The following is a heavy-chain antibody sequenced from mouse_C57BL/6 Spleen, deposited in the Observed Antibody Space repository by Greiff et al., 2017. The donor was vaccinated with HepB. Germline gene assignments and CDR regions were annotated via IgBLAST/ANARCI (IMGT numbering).Heavy chain of an antibody. CDR1: GFTFSDYG. V-gene: IGHV5-17*01. D-gene: IGHD2-1*01. CDR2: ISSGSSTI. CDR3: ARGGIYYWAMDY. J-gene: IGHJ4*01. Sequence: EVMLVESGGGLVKPGGSLKLSCAASGFTFSDYGMHWVRQAPEKGLEWVAYISSGSSTIYYADTVKGRFTISRDNAKNTLFLQMTSLRSEATAMYYCARGGIYYWAMDYWGQGTSVTVSS.